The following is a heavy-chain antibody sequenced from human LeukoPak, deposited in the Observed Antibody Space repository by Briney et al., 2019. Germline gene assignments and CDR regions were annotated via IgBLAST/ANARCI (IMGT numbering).Heavy chain of an antibody. V-gene: IGHV1-3*01. D-gene: IGHD3-16*01. Sequence: GASVKVSCKASGYTFTRYAMHWVRQAPGQRLEWMGWINSDNGNTEYSQKFQGRVTITRDTSASTVYMELSSLRSEDMAVYHCARDRGGAGDFGYWGQGTLVTVSS. CDR1: GYTFTRYA. J-gene: IGHJ4*02. CDR2: INSDNGNT. CDR3: ARDRGGAGDFGY.